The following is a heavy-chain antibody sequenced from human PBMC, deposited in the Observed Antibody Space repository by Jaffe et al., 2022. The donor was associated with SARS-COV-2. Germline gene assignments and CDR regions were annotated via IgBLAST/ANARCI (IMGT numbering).Heavy chain of an antibody. Sequence: EVQLVESGGGLVQPGGSLRLSCAASGFTFSIYSMNWVRQAPGRGLEWVSYISSSSSMIYYADSVKGRFTISRDNARNSLYLQLNSLRDEDTAVYYCARAHSGSRGDWFDPWGQGTLVTVSS. D-gene: IGHD3-22*01. V-gene: IGHV3-48*02. CDR1: GFTFSIYS. CDR2: ISSSSSMI. J-gene: IGHJ5*02. CDR3: ARAHSGSRGDWFDP.